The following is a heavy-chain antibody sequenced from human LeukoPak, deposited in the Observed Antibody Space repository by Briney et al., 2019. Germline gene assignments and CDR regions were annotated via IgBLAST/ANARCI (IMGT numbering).Heavy chain of an antibody. J-gene: IGHJ6*02. V-gene: IGHV3-23*01. Sequence: GGSLRLSCAASGFTFSSYAMSWVRQAPGKGLEWVSGISGSGGTTYYADSVKGRFTISRDNAKNTLYLQMNSLRAEDTGVYYCARDKAYGMDVWGQGTTVTVSS. CDR1: GFTFSSYA. CDR2: ISGSGGTT. CDR3: ARDKAYGMDV.